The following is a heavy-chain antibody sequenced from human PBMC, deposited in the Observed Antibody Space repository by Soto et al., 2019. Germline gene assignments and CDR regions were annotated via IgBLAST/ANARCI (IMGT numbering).Heavy chain of an antibody. CDR2: ISGGSEST. CDR1: GFTFSSYA. CDR3: AKAFDYNYGGSGGHNDY. Sequence: EVQLLESGGGLVQPGGSLRLSCAASGFTFSSYAMSWVRQAPGKGLAWVSAISGGSESTYFADSVKGRFSISRDNSRNTLFLQMNSLRAEDTALYYCAKAFDYNYGGSGGHNDYWGQGTLFAVSS. V-gene: IGHV3-23*01. D-gene: IGHD4-4*01. J-gene: IGHJ4*02.